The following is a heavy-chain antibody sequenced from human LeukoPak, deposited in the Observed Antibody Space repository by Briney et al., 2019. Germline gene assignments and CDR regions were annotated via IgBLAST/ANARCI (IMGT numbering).Heavy chain of an antibody. CDR2: IVLGAGNT. D-gene: IGHD3-3*01. CDR1: GFTFPNSA. J-gene: IGHJ5*02. V-gene: IGHV1-58*02. Sequence: GASVKVSCKASGFTFPNSAMQWVRQARGQRLEWIGWIVLGAGNTVYSHKFHDRVTIIRDISTNTAYMELDSLGSEDTAVYYCAAQRGASLHDFWSTRLFDPWGQGTLVTVSS. CDR3: AAQRGASLHDFWSTRLFDP.